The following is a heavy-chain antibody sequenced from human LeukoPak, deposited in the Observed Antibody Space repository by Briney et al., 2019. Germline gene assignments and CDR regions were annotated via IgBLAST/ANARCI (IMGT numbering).Heavy chain of an antibody. CDR1: GCSFTSYW. CDR3: ATTYYYGSGSYLRVYYFDY. CDR2: IDPSDSYT. Sequence: GESLKIPCKGSGCSFTSYWISWVRQMPGKGLEWMGRIDPSDSYTNYSPSFQGHVTISADKSISTAYLQWSSLKASDTAMYYCATTYYYGSGSYLRVYYFDYWGQGTLVTVSS. V-gene: IGHV5-10-1*01. J-gene: IGHJ4*02. D-gene: IGHD3-10*01.